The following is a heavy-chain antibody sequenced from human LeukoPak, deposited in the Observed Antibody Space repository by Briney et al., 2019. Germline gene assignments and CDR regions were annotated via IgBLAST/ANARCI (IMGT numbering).Heavy chain of an antibody. Sequence: PGGSLRLSCAASGLTFSSYAMTWVRQAPGKGLEWVSAISGSGGRTYYADSVKGRFTISRDNSRDTPYMQLNSLRAEYTAIYICPKGGGTYPYFLDVWGKGTTVIVSS. CDR3: PKGGGTYPYFLDV. V-gene: IGHV3-23*01. J-gene: IGHJ6*03. D-gene: IGHD1-26*01. CDR1: GLTFSSYA. CDR2: ISGSGGRT.